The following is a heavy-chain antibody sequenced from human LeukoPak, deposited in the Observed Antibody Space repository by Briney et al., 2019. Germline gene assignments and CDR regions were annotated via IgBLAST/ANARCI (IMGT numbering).Heavy chain of an antibody. CDR3: AKGRWGLTINNFDI. D-gene: IGHD3-9*01. Sequence: GGSLRLSCAASGLTLTTYGMGWVRQAPGKGLEWGSVMSDRGDSTYYADSVKGRFTISRYSSKNTLYLQMNSLRGADMAVYYIAKGRWGLTINNFDICDQGKIVLVSA. CDR1: GLTLTTYG. J-gene: IGHJ3*02. CDR2: MSDRGDST. V-gene: IGHV3-23*01.